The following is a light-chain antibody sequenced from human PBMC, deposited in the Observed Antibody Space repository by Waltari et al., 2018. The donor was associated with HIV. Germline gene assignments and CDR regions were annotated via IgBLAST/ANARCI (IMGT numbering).Light chain of an antibody. CDR2: DVS. V-gene: IGLV2-14*03. CDR3: SSYTTSNTPYV. CDR1: SSDVGGYKY. J-gene: IGLJ1*01. Sequence: QSALTQPASVSGSPGQSITISYAGTSSDVGGYKYVSWYQQHPGKAPRLMLYDVSNRPSGVSNRFSGSKSGNTASLTISGLQAEDEADYYCSSYTTSNTPYVFGTGTKVTVL.